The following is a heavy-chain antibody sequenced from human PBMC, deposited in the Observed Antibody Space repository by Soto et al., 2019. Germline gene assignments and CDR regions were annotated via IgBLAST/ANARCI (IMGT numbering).Heavy chain of an antibody. Sequence: GGSLRLSCAASGFTFSSYWMSWVRQAPGKGLEWVANIKQDGSEKYYVDSVKGRFTISRDNAKNSLYLQMNSLRAEDTAVYYCARDKWEYYDSSGYLRYWGQGTLVTVSS. J-gene: IGHJ4*02. V-gene: IGHV3-7*05. CDR3: ARDKWEYYDSSGYLRY. CDR1: GFTFSSYW. CDR2: IKQDGSEK. D-gene: IGHD3-22*01.